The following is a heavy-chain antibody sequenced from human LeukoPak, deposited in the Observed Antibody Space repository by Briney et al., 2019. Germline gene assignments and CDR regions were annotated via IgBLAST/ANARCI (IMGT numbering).Heavy chain of an antibody. CDR1: GFTFDDYA. CDR3: AKGRGELPVSYAFDI. V-gene: IGHV3-9*03. D-gene: IGHD1-26*01. J-gene: IGHJ3*02. CDR2: ISWNSGSI. Sequence: GGSLRLSCAASGFTFDDYAMHWVRQAPGKGLEWVSGISWNSGSIGYADSVKGRFTISRDNAKNSLYLQMNSLRAEDMALYYCAKGRGELPVSYAFDIWGQGTMVTVSS.